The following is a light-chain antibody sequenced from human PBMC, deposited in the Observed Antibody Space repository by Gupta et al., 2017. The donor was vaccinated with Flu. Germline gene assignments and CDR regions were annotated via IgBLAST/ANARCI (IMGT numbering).Light chain of an antibody. V-gene: IGLV1-51*02. J-gene: IGLJ1*01. Sequence: VSAAPGQKVTISCSGSSSNIGNNYVSWYQQLPGTAPKLLIYENNKRPSGIPDRFSGSKSGTSATLGITGLQTGDEADYYCGTWDSSLSAALYVFGTGTKVTVL. CDR1: SSNIGNNY. CDR3: GTWDSSLSAALYV. CDR2: ENN.